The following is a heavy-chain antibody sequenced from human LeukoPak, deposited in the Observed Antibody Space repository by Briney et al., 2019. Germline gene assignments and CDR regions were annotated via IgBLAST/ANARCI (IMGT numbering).Heavy chain of an antibody. J-gene: IGHJ4*02. D-gene: IGHD4-17*01. CDR3: ARDQSYGDYPDY. CDR1: GYTFTSYY. V-gene: IGHV1-46*01. CDR2: INPSGGST. Sequence: ASVKVFCKASGYTFTSYYMHWVRQAPGQGLEWMGIINPSGGSTSYAQKFQGRVTMTRDMSTSTVCMELSSLRSEDMAVYYCARDQSYGDYPDYWGQGTLVTVSS.